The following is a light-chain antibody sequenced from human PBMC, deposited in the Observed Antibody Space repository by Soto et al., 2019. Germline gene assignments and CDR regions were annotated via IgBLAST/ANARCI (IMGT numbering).Light chain of an antibody. CDR1: SSNIGAGYN. J-gene: IGLJ3*02. CDR2: GDS. Sequence: QSVLTQPPSVSGAPGQRVTISCTGSSSNIGAGYNVHWYQQVPGTAPKLLIYGDSNRPSGVPDRFSGSKSGTSASLAITGLQAEDEADYYCQSYDSRVRGWLYGGGTKLIVL. CDR3: QSYDSRVRGWL. V-gene: IGLV1-40*01.